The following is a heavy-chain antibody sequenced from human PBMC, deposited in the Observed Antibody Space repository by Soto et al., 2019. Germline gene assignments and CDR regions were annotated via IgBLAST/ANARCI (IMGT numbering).Heavy chain of an antibody. J-gene: IGHJ4*02. Sequence: SETLSLTCTVSGGSISSSSYYWGWIRQPPGKGLEWIGSIYYSGSTYYNPSLKSRVTISVDTSKNQFSLKLSSVTAADTAVYYCASETQGYYGSGSYFYWGQGTLVTVSS. D-gene: IGHD3-10*01. CDR1: GGSISSSSYY. CDR2: IYYSGST. CDR3: ASETQGYYGSGSYFY. V-gene: IGHV4-39*01.